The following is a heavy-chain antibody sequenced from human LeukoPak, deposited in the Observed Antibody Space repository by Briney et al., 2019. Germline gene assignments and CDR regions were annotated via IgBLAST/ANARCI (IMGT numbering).Heavy chain of an antibody. Sequence: KPGGSLRLSCAASGFTFSDYYMTWIRQAPGKGLEWVSYISSGGDTIYYADSVKGRFTISRDNARDSLYLQMNSLRAEDTAVYYCARLGHYYYFMDFWGTGTRVTVSS. V-gene: IGHV3-11*01. CDR3: ARLGHYYYFMDF. D-gene: IGHD1-26*01. CDR1: GFTFSDYY. J-gene: IGHJ6*03. CDR2: ISSGGDTI.